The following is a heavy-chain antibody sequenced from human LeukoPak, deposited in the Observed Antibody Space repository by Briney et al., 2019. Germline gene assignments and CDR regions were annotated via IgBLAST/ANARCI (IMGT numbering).Heavy chain of an antibody. CDR3: AKDGVYYYDSSGYF. J-gene: IGHJ4*02. CDR2: INTDGSRT. Sequence: AGGSLRLSCAASGFTFSTYWMHWVRQAPGKGLVWVSRINTDGSRTNYADSVKGRFTISRDNAKNTLYLQMNSLRAEDTAVYYCAKDGVYYYDSSGYFWGQGTLVTVSS. CDR1: GFTFSTYW. D-gene: IGHD3-22*01. V-gene: IGHV3-74*01.